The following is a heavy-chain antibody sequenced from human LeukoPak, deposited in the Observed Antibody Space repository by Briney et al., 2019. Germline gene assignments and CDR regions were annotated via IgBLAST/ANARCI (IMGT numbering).Heavy chain of an antibody. D-gene: IGHD3-16*01. CDR1: GGSISSYY. CDR2: IYYSGST. CDR3: ARDTYPLNYYYYMDV. Sequence: TSETLSLTCTVSGGSISSYYWSWIRQPPGKGLEWIGYIYYSGSTNYNPSLKSRVTISVDTSKNQFSLKLSSVTAADTAVYYCARDTYPLNYYYYMDVWGKGTTVTVSS. J-gene: IGHJ6*03. V-gene: IGHV4-59*01.